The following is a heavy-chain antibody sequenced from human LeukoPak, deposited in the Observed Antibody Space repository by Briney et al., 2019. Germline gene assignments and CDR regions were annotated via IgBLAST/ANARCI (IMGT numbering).Heavy chain of an antibody. V-gene: IGHV3-53*01. CDR1: GFTFDDYA. Sequence: GGSLRLSCAASGFTFDDYAMHWVRQAPGKGLEWVSVIYSGGSTYYADSVKGRFTISRDNSKNTLYLQMNSLRAEDTAVYYCARDSTGTRDYWGQGILVTVSS. J-gene: IGHJ4*02. CDR3: ARDSTGTRDY. CDR2: IYSGGST. D-gene: IGHD1-7*01.